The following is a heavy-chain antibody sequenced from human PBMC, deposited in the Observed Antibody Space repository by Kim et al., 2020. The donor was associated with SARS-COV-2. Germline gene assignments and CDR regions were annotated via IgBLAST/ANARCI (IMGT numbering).Heavy chain of an antibody. V-gene: IGHV4-59*01. J-gene: IGHJ6*02. Sequence: TNYNPSLRRRVTRSVDTSKNQFSLKLSSVTAADTAVYYGAREWAGAGMDVWGQGTTVTVSS. CDR2: T. CDR3: AREWAGAGMDV. D-gene: IGHD1-26*01.